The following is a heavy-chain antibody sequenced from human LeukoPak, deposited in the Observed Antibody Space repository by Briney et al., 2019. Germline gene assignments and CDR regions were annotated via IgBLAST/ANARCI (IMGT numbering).Heavy chain of an antibody. CDR2: IYYTGDT. CDR3: ARPSYDGSGAYAFDI. CDR1: GGSISSYY. Sequence: SETLSLTCTVSGGSISSYYWSWIRQPPGKGLEWIGYIYYTGDTNYNTSLKSRVTMSVDMSKNQFSLKLRSVTAADTAVYYCARPSYDGSGAYAFDIWGQGTLVTVSS. D-gene: IGHD3-22*01. J-gene: IGHJ3*02. V-gene: IGHV4-59*08.